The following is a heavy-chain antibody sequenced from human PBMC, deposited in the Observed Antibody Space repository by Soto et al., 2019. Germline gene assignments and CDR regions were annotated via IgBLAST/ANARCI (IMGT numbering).Heavy chain of an antibody. CDR3: AKTSPAIPRYYYYYMDV. J-gene: IGHJ6*03. Sequence: GGSLRLSCAASGFTFSSYAMSWVRQAPGKGLEWVSAISGSGGSTYYADSVKGRFTISRDNSKNTLYLQMNSLRAEDTAVYYCAKTSPAIPRYYYYYMDVWGKGTTVTVSS. CDR1: GFTFSSYA. CDR2: ISGSGGST. V-gene: IGHV3-23*01.